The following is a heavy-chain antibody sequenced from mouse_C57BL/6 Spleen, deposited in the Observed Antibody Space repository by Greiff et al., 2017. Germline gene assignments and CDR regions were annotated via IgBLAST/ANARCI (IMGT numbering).Heavy chain of an antibody. J-gene: IGHJ4*01. CDR1: GYAFSSSW. V-gene: IGHV1-82*01. CDR3: ARGEGAMDY. CDR2: IYPGDGDT. Sequence: VQLQQSGPELVKPGASVKISCTASGYAFSSSWMNWVKQRPGKGLEWIGRIYPGDGDTNYNGKFKGKATLTADKSSSTAYMQLSSLTSEDSAVYFCARGEGAMDYWGQGTSVTVSS.